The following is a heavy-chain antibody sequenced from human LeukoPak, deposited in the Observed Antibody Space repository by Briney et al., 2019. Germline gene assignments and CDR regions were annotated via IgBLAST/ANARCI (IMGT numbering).Heavy chain of an antibody. J-gene: IGHJ4*02. V-gene: IGHV1-18*01. Sequence: GASVKVSCKASGYTFTSYGISWVRQAPGQGLEWMGWISAYNGNTNYAQKLQGRVTMTTDTSTSTAYMELSSLTSEDTAVYYCARGRTNYYDSSASFPALGYWGQGTLVTVSS. CDR1: GYTFTSYG. CDR3: ARGRTNYYDSSASFPALGY. D-gene: IGHD3-22*01. CDR2: ISAYNGNT.